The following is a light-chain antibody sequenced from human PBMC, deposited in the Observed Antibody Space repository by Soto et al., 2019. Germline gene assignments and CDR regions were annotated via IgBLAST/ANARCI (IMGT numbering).Light chain of an antibody. CDR2: EVS. V-gene: IGLV2-14*01. CDR1: SSDVGGYNY. Sequence: QSALTQPASVSGSPGQSITISCTGTSSDVGGYNYVSWYQQHPGKAPKLMIFEVSNRPSGVPNRFSGSKSGNTASLTISGLQAEDEADYYCSSYTRSSTHVFGTGTKLTVL. CDR3: SSYTRSSTHV. J-gene: IGLJ1*01.